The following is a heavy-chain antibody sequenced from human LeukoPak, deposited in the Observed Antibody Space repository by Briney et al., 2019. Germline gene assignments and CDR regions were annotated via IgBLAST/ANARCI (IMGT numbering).Heavy chain of an antibody. Sequence: PSETLSLTCAVYGGSFSGYYWSWIRQPPGKGLEWIGEIIHSGRTNYNPSLKSRVTISADTSKNQFSLKLRSVTAADTAVYYCARGLREFGYYYYHMDVWGKGTTVTVSS. CDR2: IIHSGRT. V-gene: IGHV4-34*01. CDR3: ARGLREFGYYYYHMDV. CDR1: GGSFSGYY. D-gene: IGHD3-10*01. J-gene: IGHJ6*03.